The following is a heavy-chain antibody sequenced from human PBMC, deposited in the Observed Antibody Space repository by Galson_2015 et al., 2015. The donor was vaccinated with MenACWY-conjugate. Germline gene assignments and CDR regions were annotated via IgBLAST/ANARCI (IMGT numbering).Heavy chain of an antibody. CDR2: IYYSGTI. J-gene: IGHJ4*02. D-gene: IGHD6-19*01. V-gene: IGHV4-39*01. CDR3: ARQGFNSGWYVFGY. Sequence: ETLSLTCTVSGGAICSPNYYWAWIRQPPGKGLEWIGSIYYSGTIYYNPSLKSRITMSIDTSKNQLSLKLTSVTAADTAVYYCARQGFNSGWYVFGYWGQGTLVTVSS. CDR1: GGAICSPNYY.